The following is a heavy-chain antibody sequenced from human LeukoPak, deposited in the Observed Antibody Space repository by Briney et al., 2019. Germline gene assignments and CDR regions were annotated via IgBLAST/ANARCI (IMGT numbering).Heavy chain of an antibody. CDR2: MNPNSGNT. D-gene: IGHD2-2*01. CDR3: ARGYCSSTSCHIMDV. J-gene: IGHJ6*02. Sequence: ASVKVSCKASGYTFTSYDINWVRQATGQGLEWMGWMNPNSGNTGYAQKFQGRVTMTRNTSISTAYMELSSLRSEDAAVYYCARGYCSSTSCHIMDVWGQGTTVTVSS. V-gene: IGHV1-8*01. CDR1: GYTFTSYD.